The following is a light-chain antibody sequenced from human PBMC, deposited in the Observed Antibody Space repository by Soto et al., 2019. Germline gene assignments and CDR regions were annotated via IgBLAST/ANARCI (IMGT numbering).Light chain of an antibody. CDR1: QSVGNY. V-gene: IGKV3-11*01. Sequence: EIVLTQSPATLSLSPGAGAALSFRASQSVGNYLAWYQQKTGQAPRLLIYDASHRATGVPDRFSGSGSGTDFTLNISSLEPEDFAVYFCQQRSNWPLWSFGQGTKVVIK. CDR3: QQRSNWPLWS. J-gene: IGKJ1*01. CDR2: DAS.